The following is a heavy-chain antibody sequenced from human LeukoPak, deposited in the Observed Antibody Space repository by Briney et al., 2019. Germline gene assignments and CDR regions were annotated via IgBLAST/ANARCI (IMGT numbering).Heavy chain of an antibody. V-gene: IGHV1-69*05. J-gene: IGHJ6*03. CDR1: GGTFSSYA. D-gene: IGHD2-2*02. CDR2: IIPIFGTA. Sequence: SVKVSCKASGGTFSSYAISWVRQAPGQGLEWMGGIIPIFGTANYAQKFQGRVTSTTDESTSTAYIELSSLRSEDTAVYYCASSHLGDIVVVPAAIQNYYYYYMDVWGKGTTVTVSS. CDR3: ASSHLGDIVVVPAAIQNYYYYYMDV.